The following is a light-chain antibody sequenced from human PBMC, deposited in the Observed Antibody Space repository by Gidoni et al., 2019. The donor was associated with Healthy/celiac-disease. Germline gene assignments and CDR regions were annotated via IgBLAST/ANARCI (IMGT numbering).Light chain of an antibody. CDR1: QSVLYSSNNKNY. J-gene: IGKJ4*01. CDR3: QQYYSNSLT. Sequence: DIVMTQSPDSLAVSLGERATIHCKSSQSVLYSSNNKNYLAWYQQKPGQPPKLLIYWASTRESGVPDRFSGSGSGTDFTLTISSLQAEDVAVYYCQQYYSNSLTFGGGTKVQIK. CDR2: WAS. V-gene: IGKV4-1*01.